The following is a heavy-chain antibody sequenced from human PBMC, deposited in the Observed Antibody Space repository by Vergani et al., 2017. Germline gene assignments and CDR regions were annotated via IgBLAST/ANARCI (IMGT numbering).Heavy chain of an antibody. CDR2: ISSSSSTI. D-gene: IGHD2-21*01. CDR3: ARDPHCAGDCHARTYYYYYYMDV. CDR1: GFTFSSYS. J-gene: IGHJ6*03. Sequence: EVQLVESGGGLVQPGGSLRLSCAASGFTFSSYSMNWVRQAPGKGLEWVSYISSSSSTIYYADSVKGRFTISRDNAKNSLYLQMNSLRDEDTAVYYCARDPHCAGDCHARTYYYYYYMDVWGKGTTVTVSS. V-gene: IGHV3-48*02.